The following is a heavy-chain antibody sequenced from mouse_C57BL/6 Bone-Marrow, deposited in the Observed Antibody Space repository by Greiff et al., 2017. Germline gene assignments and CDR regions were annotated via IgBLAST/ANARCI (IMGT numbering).Heavy chain of an antibody. V-gene: IGHV1-55*01. CDR2: IYPGSGST. CDR3: SSFTTEVPYFDN. Sequence: QVQLQQPGAELVKPGASVKMSCKASGYTFTSYWITWVKQRPGQGLGWIGDIYPGSGSTNYNEKFKSKATLTVDTSSSTAYMQLSSLTSEDSAVYYCSSFTTEVPYFDNWGQGTTLTVSS. J-gene: IGHJ2*01. CDR1: GYTFTSYW. D-gene: IGHD1-1*01.